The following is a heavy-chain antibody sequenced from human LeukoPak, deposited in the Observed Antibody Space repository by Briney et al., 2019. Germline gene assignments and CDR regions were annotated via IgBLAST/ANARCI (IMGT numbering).Heavy chain of an antibody. CDR2: IYYSGRT. CDR3: VDYSPSSGCFDP. Sequence: SETLSLTCSVSGGSISSSSYYWGWIRQPPGKGLEWIGSIYYSGRTYYNPSLKSRVTISVDTSKNQFSLKLGSVIAADTAVYYCVDYSPSSGCFDPWGQGTLVTISS. V-gene: IGHV4-39*07. D-gene: IGHD4/OR15-4a*01. J-gene: IGHJ5*02. CDR1: GGSISSSSYY.